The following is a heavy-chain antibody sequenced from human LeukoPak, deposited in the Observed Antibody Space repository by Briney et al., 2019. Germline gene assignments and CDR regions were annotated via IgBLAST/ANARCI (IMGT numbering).Heavy chain of an antibody. CDR3: AKHRELEPLIAFDI. D-gene: IGHD1-14*01. CDR1: GGSFSGYY. CDR2: INHSGST. Sequence: PSETLSLTCAVYGGSFSGYYWSWIRQPPGKGLEWIGEINHSGSTNYNPSLKSRVTISVDTSKNQFSLKLSSVTAADTAVYYCAKHRELEPLIAFDIWGQGTMVTVSS. V-gene: IGHV4-34*01. J-gene: IGHJ3*02.